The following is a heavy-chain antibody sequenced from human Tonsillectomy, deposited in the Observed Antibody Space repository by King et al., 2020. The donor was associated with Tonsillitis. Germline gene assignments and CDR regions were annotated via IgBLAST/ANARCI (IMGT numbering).Heavy chain of an antibody. D-gene: IGHD3-22*01. CDR2: IWYDGSNK. Sequence: VQLVESGGGVVQPGRSLRLSCTASGFTFRSYGMHWVRQAPGKGLEWVAVIWYDGSNKYYVESVKGRFTIARDNSKNTLYLQMNSLRAEDKAVYFCTRDLGNYYDSSGYPEYFDYWGQGTLVTVSS. CDR3: TRDLGNYYDSSGYPEYFDY. V-gene: IGHV3-33*01. J-gene: IGHJ4*02. CDR1: GFTFRSYG.